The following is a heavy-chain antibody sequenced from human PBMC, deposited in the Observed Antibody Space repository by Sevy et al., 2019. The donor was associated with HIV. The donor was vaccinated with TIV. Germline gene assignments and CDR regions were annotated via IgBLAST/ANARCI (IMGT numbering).Heavy chain of an antibody. CDR1: GGSISSYY. Sequence: SETLSLTCTVSGGSISSYYWSWIRQPAGKGLEWIGHIYTSGSTNYNPSLKSRVTMSVDTSKNQFSLKLSSVTAADTAVYYCARGPHYYDSSGYYFEYFQHWGQGTLVTVSS. D-gene: IGHD3-22*01. J-gene: IGHJ1*01. V-gene: IGHV4-4*07. CDR3: ARGPHYYDSSGYYFEYFQH. CDR2: IYTSGST.